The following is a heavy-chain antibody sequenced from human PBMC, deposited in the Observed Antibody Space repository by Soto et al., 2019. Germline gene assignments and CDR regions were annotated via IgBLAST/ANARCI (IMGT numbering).Heavy chain of an antibody. Sequence: QVQLVESGGGLVKPGGSLRLSCAASGFTFSDYYMSWIRQAPGKGLEWVSYISSSGSTIYYADSVKGRFTISRDNAKNSLYLQMNTLRPEDTAVYYCARDHCSRTSCYSQDVFDIWGQGTMVTVSS. CDR1: GFTFSDYY. D-gene: IGHD2-2*01. V-gene: IGHV3-11*01. CDR3: ARDHCSRTSCYSQDVFDI. CDR2: ISSSGSTI. J-gene: IGHJ3*02.